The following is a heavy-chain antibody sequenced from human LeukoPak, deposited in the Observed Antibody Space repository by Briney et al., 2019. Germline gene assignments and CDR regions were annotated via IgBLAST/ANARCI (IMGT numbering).Heavy chain of an antibody. CDR1: GGSISSYY. V-gene: IGHV4-59*12. CDR2: IYYSGST. Sequence: SETLSLTCTVSGGSISSYYWSWIRQPPGKGLEWIGYIYYSGSTNYNPSLKSRVTISVDTSKNQFSLKLSSVTAADTAVYYCARGPHIVVVTVIFDYWGQGTLVTVSS. CDR3: ARGPHIVVVTVIFDY. D-gene: IGHD2-21*02. J-gene: IGHJ4*02.